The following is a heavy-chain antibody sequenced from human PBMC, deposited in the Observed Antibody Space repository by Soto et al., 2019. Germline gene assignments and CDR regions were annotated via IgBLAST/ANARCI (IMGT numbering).Heavy chain of an antibody. CDR1: GFTFSTYS. Sequence: EVQLVESGGGLVQPGGSLRLSCAASGFTFSTYSMNWVRQAPGKGLEWVSYISSSSTTTYYADSVRGRFTISRDNAKNSLYLQMNGLRAEDRAVYYCALGKFDYWGQGTLVTVSS. J-gene: IGHJ4*02. CDR3: ALGKFDY. V-gene: IGHV3-48*01. CDR2: ISSSSTTT.